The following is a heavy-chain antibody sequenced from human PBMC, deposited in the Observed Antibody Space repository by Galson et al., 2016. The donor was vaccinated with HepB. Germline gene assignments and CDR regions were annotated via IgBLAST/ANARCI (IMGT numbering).Heavy chain of an antibody. CDR3: ARESPTTAGAFDI. CDR1: GFTFSSYA. Sequence: SLRLSCAASGFTFSSYAMHWVRQAPGKGLVWVSRIHSDGSTTSYADSVKGRFTVSRDKAKNTLYMQMNSLRAEDTAVYYCARESPTTAGAFDIWGQGTMVTVSS. CDR2: IHSDGSTT. J-gene: IGHJ3*02. V-gene: IGHV3-74*01. D-gene: IGHD4-17*01.